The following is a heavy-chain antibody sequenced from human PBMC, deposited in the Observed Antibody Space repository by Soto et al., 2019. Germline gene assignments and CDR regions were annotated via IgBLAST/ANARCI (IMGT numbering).Heavy chain of an antibody. D-gene: IGHD7-27*01. CDR1: GYTFGSFA. CDR2: INAGYGNT. V-gene: IGHV1-3*01. J-gene: IGHJ4*02. CDR3: ARDTGDGTFDF. Sequence: QVHLVQSGAGGRKLGASVRVSGKASGYTFGSFARLWVRKAPGQRLEWMGWINAGYGNTKSSQKFQDRVTISRDTSASTAYMELTSLRSEDTAVYYCARDTGDGTFDFWGQGTLVTVSS.